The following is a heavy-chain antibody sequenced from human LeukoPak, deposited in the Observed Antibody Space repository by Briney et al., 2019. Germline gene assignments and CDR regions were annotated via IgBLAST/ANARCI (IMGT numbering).Heavy chain of an antibody. CDR2: IYIGGDT. CDR1: AFSLSRNF. V-gene: IGHV3-53*01. CDR3: AREVGSGSYLAHAFDL. D-gene: IGHD1-26*01. J-gene: IGHJ3*01. Sequence: GGSLRLSCAASAFSLSRNFMGWVRQAPGKGLEWVSLIYIGGDTYYADSVKGRFTISRGNSKNTIYLQMNSLRVEDTAVYYCAREVGSGSYLAHAFDLWGQGTMVTVSS.